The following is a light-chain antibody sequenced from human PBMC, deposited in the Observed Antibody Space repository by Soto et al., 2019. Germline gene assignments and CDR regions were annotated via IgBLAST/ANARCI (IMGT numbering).Light chain of an antibody. V-gene: IGLV2-23*02. CDR1: STNIGRNP. Sequence: QSVLTQPPSASGTPGQRVTISCSGTSTNIGRNPVYWYQQLPGTAPKLIVFEVNKQPSEVSSRFSGAKSGNTASLTISGLQTEDEADYYCCSYAGRHTYVFGSGTKLTVL. CDR2: EVN. CDR3: CSYAGRHTYV. J-gene: IGLJ1*01.